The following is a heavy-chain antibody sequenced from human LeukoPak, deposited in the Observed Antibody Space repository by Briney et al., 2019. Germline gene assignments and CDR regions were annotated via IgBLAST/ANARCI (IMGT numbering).Heavy chain of an antibody. CDR2: ISYDGSNK. CDR1: GFTFSSYG. V-gene: IGHV3-30*03. D-gene: IGHD4-11*01. J-gene: IGHJ5*02. CDR3: ARVDSNYVLNWFDP. Sequence: PGGSLRLSCAASGFTFSSYGMHWVRQAPGKGLEWVAVISYDGSNKYYADSVKGRFTISRDNSKNTLYLQMNSLRAEDTAVYYCARVDSNYVLNWFDPWGQGTLVTVSS.